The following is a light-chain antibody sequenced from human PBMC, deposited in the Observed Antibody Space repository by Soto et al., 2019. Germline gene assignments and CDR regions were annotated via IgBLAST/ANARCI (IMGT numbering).Light chain of an antibody. J-gene: IGLJ2*01. Sequence: QSVLTQPSSASGTPGQRVTISCSGSSSNIGSNTVNWYQQLPGTAPQLLIYTNNQRPSGVPDRFSGSKSGTSASLAISGLQSEDEADYYCATWDGSLNGPVFGGGTKLTVL. CDR3: ATWDGSLNGPV. CDR2: TNN. CDR1: SSNIGSNT. V-gene: IGLV1-44*01.